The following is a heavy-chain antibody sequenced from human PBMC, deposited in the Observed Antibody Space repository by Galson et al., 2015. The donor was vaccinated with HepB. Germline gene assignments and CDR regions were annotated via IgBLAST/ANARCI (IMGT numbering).Heavy chain of an antibody. J-gene: IGHJ4*02. CDR2: ISGYNGNT. Sequence: SVKVSCKASGFTFPSFGISWLRQAPGQGPEWVGWISGYNGNTKYAQTFQGRVSMATDTSTSTVYMELRTLTSDDTATYYCARDRGSSYGGARTMEFDSWGLGTLGVVSS. CDR3: ARDRGSSYGGARTMEFDS. CDR1: GFTFPSFG. D-gene: IGHD5-18*01. V-gene: IGHV1-18*01.